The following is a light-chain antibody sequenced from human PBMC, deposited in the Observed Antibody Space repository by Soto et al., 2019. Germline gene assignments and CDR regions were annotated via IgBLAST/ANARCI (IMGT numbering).Light chain of an antibody. CDR1: SSDVGGYNY. CDR2: DVT. Sequence: QSALTQPASVSGSPGQSITISCTGTSSDVGGYNYVSWYQQHPGKDPKLMIYDVTNRPSEVSNRISATKSGNTASLTISGLQAEDEADYYCSSYTSSSTPLVFGGGTKLTVI. CDR3: SSYTSSSTPLV. J-gene: IGLJ2*01. V-gene: IGLV2-14*01.